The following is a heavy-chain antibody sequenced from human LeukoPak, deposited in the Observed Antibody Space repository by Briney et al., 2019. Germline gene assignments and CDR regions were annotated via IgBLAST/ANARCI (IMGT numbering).Heavy chain of an antibody. CDR3: AREPFWSGYYSNLHFDY. CDR1: VFTFSDYY. V-gene: IGHV3-11*04. CDR2: ISVSGSPT. D-gene: IGHD3-3*01. Sequence: PGRSLRLSCAASVFTFSDYYMSWIGQSAGKGLEGVSYISVSGSPTQYADSVKGRFTISRDNAKNSLYLQMNSLRAEDTAVYYCAREPFWSGYYSNLHFDYWGQGTLVTVSS. J-gene: IGHJ4*02.